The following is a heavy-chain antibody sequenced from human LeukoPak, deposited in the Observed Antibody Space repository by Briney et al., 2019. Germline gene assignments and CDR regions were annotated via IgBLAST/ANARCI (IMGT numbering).Heavy chain of an antibody. Sequence: PSETLSLTCTVSSYSITNGYYWGWIRQPPGKGLEWIGSISHSGSAYYNPSLKSRVTISVDTSKNQFSLKVNSVTTADTAVYYCARVPHGETTFGVVLYWFDPWGQGTLVTVSS. V-gene: IGHV4-38-2*02. CDR2: ISHSGSA. CDR3: ARVPHGETTFGVVLYWFDP. J-gene: IGHJ5*02. CDR1: SYSITNGYY. D-gene: IGHD3-3*01.